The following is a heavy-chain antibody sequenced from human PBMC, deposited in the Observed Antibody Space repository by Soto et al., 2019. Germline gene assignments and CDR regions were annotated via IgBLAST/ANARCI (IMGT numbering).Heavy chain of an antibody. D-gene: IGHD3-22*01. V-gene: IGHV1-18*01. CDR3: AINLLGSGYMTGGNAFDI. CDR2: ISAYNGNT. J-gene: IGHJ3*02. CDR1: GYTFTSYG. Sequence: QVQLVQSGAEVKKPGASVKVSCKASGYTFTSYGISWVRQAPGQGLEGMGWISAYNGNTNYAQKLQGRVTMTTDTTTSTAYMELRSLRSDDTAVYYCAINLLGSGYMTGGNAFDIWGQGTMVTVSS.